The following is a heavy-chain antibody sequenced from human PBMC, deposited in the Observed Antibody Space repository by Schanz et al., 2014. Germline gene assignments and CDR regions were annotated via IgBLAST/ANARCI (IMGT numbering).Heavy chain of an antibody. V-gene: IGHV3-30-3*01. CDR3: AKDHAGSDILTALGN. D-gene: IGHD3-9*01. Sequence: QVQLVESGGGVVQPGRSLRLSCAASGFTFSNYAMHWVRQAPGKGLEWVAVMSYDGSNKYYADSVKGRFTISRDSSKNTLYLQMNSLRAEDTAVYYCAKDHAGSDILTALGNWGQGTLVTVSS. J-gene: IGHJ4*02. CDR1: GFTFSNYA. CDR2: MSYDGSNK.